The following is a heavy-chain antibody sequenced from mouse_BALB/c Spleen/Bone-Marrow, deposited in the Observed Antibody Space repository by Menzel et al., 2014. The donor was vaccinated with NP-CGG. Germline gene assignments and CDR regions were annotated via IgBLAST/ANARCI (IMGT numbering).Heavy chain of an antibody. V-gene: IGHV1-69*02. J-gene: IGHJ3*01. Sequence: VQLQQSGPEVVKPGAPVKVSCKASGCTFTSYWMNWVKQRPGRGLEWIGRIDPSDSETHYNQKFKDKATLTVDKSSSTAYIQLSSLTSEDSAVYYCARDHFYSGNYEFAYWGQGTLVTVSA. CDR1: GCTFTSYW. CDR3: ARDHFYSGNYEFAY. D-gene: IGHD2-1*01. CDR2: IDPSDSET.